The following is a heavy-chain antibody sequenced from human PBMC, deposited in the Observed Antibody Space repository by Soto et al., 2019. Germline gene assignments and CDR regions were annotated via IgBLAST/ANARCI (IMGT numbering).Heavy chain of an antibody. D-gene: IGHD3-3*01. CDR3: AKEPNYDFWSGYRYFDS. CDR1: GFTFSNYA. J-gene: IGHJ4*02. Sequence: DVQLLESGGGLVQPGGSLRLSCTASGFTFSNYAMSWVRQAPGKGLEWVSSMSRSGGSTYYADSVKGRFTISRDNSKKTLDLHMSSLRAEDTAFYYCAKEPNYDFWSGYRYFDSWGQGSLVTVSS. CDR2: MSRSGGST. V-gene: IGHV3-23*01.